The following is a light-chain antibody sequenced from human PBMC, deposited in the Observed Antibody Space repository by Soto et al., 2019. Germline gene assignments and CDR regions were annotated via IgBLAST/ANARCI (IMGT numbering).Light chain of an antibody. J-gene: IGLJ1*01. CDR2: EGS. V-gene: IGLV2-23*01. Sequence: QSVLTQPASVSGSPGQSITISCTGTSSDVGSYNLVSWYQQHPGKAPKLMIYEGSKRPSGVSNRLSGSESGNTASLTISGLQAEDEADYYCCSYAGSSTSYNYVFGTGTKVTVL. CDR3: CSYAGSSTSYNYV. CDR1: SSDVGSYNL.